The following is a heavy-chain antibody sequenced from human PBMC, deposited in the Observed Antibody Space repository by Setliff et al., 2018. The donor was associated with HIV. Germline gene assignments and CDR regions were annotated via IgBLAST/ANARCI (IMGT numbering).Heavy chain of an antibody. V-gene: IGHV3-33*06. CDR2: IWFDGSNK. J-gene: IGHJ6*03. Sequence: PGGSLRLSCATSGFTFRNYGMFWVRQAPGKGLEWVAVIWFDGSNKYYADSVKGRFTISRDNSKNTLFLQMNSLRAEDTAIYYCAKGGDDYYYYFMDVWGKGTTVTVS. D-gene: IGHD4-17*01. CDR1: GFTFRNYG. CDR3: AKGGDDYYYYFMDV.